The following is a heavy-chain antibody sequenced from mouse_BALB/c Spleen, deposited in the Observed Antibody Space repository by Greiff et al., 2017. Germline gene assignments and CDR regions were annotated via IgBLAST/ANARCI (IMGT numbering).Heavy chain of an antibody. CDR3: ARSGLGHAMDY. Sequence: EVQLQESGGGLVQPGGSRKLSCAASGFTFSSFGMHWVRQAPEKGLEWVAYISSGSSTIYYADTVKGRFTISRDNPKNTLFLQMTSLRSEDTAMYYCARSGLGHAMDYWGQGTSVTVSS. V-gene: IGHV5-17*02. CDR1: GFTFSSFG. J-gene: IGHJ4*01. D-gene: IGHD4-1*01. CDR2: ISSGSSTI.